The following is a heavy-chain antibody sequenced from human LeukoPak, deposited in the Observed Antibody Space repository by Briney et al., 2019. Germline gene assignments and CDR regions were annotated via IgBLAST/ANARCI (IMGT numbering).Heavy chain of an antibody. CDR3: ARDVGYCSSTSCYYYYYGMDV. Sequence: SETLSLTCTVYGGSISSGSYYWSWIRQPAGKGLEWIGRIYTSGSTNYNPSLKSRVTISVDTSKNQFSLKLSSVTAADTAVYYCARDVGYCSSTSCYYYYYGMDVWGKGTTVTVSS. J-gene: IGHJ6*04. D-gene: IGHD2-2*03. CDR1: GGSISSGSYY. CDR2: IYTSGST. V-gene: IGHV4-61*02.